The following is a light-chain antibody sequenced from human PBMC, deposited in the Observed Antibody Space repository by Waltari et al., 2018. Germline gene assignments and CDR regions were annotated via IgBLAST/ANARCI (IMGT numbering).Light chain of an antibody. CDR3: QQYHNWPPWA. Sequence: IVMTPSPATLSVSPGERATLSCRASQIVGTNLAWYPQRPGQAPLLLLYGASSRATGIPARFSGSGSGTDFTLTINSLQPEDFALYYCQQYHNWPPWAFGQGTKVEIK. CDR1: QIVGTN. CDR2: GAS. V-gene: IGKV3-15*01. J-gene: IGKJ1*01.